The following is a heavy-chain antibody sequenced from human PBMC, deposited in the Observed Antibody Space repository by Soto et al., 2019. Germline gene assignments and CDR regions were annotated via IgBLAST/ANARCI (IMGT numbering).Heavy chain of an antibody. D-gene: IGHD3-10*01. CDR3: TTDSRTTMPEVRFDY. CDR1: GFPFSNAW. Sequence: GGSLRLSCAASGFPFSNAWINWVRQTPGTGLQWVGRVKSKTDGGSADYAAPVKGRFAVSRDDSKNIVYLQMNSVKIEDTGVYYCTTDSRTTMPEVRFDYWGHGTLVNVS. V-gene: IGHV3-15*07. CDR2: VKSKTDGGSA. J-gene: IGHJ4*01.